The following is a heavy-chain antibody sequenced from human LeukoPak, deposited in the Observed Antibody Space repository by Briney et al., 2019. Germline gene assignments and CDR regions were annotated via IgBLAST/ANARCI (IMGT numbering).Heavy chain of an antibody. V-gene: IGHV3-30*18. Sequence: GRSLRLSCAASGFTFSSYGMHWVRQAPGKGLEWVAVISYDGSNKYYADSVKGRFTISRDNSRNTLYLQMNSLRAEDTAVYYCAKLDYWGQGTLVTVSS. J-gene: IGHJ4*02. CDR3: AKLDY. CDR2: ISYDGSNK. CDR1: GFTFSSYG.